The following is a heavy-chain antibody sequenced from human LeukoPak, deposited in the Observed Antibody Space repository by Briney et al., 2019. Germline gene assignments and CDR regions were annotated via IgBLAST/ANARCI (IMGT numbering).Heavy chain of an antibody. D-gene: IGHD1-1*01. CDR3: ARGSNWRFDY. CDR1: GGSFSGYY. V-gene: IGHV4-34*01. J-gene: IGHJ4*02. Sequence: SETLSLTCAVYGGSFSGYYWSWIRQPPGKGLEWIGEINHSGSTNYNPSLKSRVTISVDTSKNQFSLKLSSVTAADTAVYYCARGSNWRFDYWGQGTLVTVSS. CDR2: INHSGST.